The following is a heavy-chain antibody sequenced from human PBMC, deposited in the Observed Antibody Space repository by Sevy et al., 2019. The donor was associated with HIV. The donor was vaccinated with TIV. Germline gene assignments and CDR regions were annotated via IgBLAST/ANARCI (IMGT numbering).Heavy chain of an antibody. CDR1: GFTFSTYG. D-gene: IGHD2-2*01. V-gene: IGHV3-30*02. Sequence: GGSLRLSCAASGFTFSTYGMHWVRQAPGKGLEWVAFIRFDGSIKYYTDSVKGRLTISRDNSKKTLYLQMNSLRAEDTAVYFCAKVLHIVEIPAAIDYYYGMDVWGQGTTVTVSS. J-gene: IGHJ6*02. CDR2: IRFDGSIK. CDR3: AKVLHIVEIPAAIDYYYGMDV.